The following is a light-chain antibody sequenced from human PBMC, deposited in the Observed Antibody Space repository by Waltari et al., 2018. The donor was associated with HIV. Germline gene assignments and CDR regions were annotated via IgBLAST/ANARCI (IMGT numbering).Light chain of an antibody. V-gene: IGKV3-15*01. CDR1: QSVSRN. Sequence: EIVMTQSPATLSVSPGERATLSCRASQSVSRNLAWYQQKPGQAPSLLIYGASTRATGTPDRFSGTGAGTDFTLTISSLQSEDFVVYYCQQYNGWPETFGQGTKVESK. CDR3: QQYNGWPET. J-gene: IGKJ1*01. CDR2: GAS.